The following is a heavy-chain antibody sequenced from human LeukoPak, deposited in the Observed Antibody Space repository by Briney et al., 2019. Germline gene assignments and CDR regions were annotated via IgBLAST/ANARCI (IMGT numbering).Heavy chain of an antibody. D-gene: IGHD6-13*01. J-gene: IGHJ4*02. V-gene: IGHV3-30*18. CDR3: AKDQHSSSWYPDY. CDR2: ISYDGTNT. CDR1: GFTFSSYG. Sequence: GGSLRLSCAASGFTFSSYGMHWVRQAPGKGLEWAAIISYDGTNTYYVDSVKGRFTISRDNSKNTLYLQMNSLRAEDTAVYYCAKDQHSSSWYPDYWGQGTLVTVSS.